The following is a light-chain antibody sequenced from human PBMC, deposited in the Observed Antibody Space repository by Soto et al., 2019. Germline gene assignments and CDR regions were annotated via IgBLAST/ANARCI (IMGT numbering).Light chain of an antibody. CDR1: PRVYSN. Sequence: EILMTQAPEILSVALGGSRNIYCRASPRVYSNLAWYQQRPCQAPRLLIYGASTRATGVPASFSGRGSGTEFTPTIGSLQSEDFAVYYCQQYTNWAPNTFGQGTRLEIK. CDR2: GAS. J-gene: IGKJ5*01. CDR3: QQYTNWAPNT. V-gene: IGKV3-15*01.